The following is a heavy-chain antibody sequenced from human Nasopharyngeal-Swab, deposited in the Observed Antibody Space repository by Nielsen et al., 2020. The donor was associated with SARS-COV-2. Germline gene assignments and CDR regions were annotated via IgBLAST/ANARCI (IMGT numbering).Heavy chain of an antibody. D-gene: IGHD3-3*01. CDR2: ISSSSTI. V-gene: IGHV3-69-1*01. J-gene: IGHJ6*03. CDR3: ARGARGFLGVVITTYYYYYYMDV. Sequence: VCQAPGKGLEWVSYISSSSTIYYADSVKGRFTISRDNAKNSLYLQMNSLRAEDTAVYYCARGARGFLGVVITTYYYYYYMDVWGKGTTVTVSS.